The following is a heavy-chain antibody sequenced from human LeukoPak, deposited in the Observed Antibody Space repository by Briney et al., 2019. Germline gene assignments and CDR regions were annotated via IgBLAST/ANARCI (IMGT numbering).Heavy chain of an antibody. CDR2: ISSSSSTYI. J-gene: IGHJ4*02. CDR3: ARDTGPFDY. Sequence: KAGGSLRLSCAASGLIFSSHTMNWVRQAPGKGLEWVSSISSSSSTYIDYADSVKGRFTISRDNAKNSLYLQMSSLRAEDTAVYYCARDTGPFDYWGQGTLVTVSS. CDR1: GLIFSSHT. V-gene: IGHV3-21*01.